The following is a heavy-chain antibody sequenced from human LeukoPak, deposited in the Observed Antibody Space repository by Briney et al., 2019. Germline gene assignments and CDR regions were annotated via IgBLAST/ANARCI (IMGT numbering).Heavy chain of an antibody. D-gene: IGHD3-16*01. CDR3: ARFGVDYDMDV. CDR2: IHYSGRP. V-gene: IGHV4-59*11. J-gene: IGHJ6*02. CDR1: RGSISGHY. Sequence: SETLSLTRTVTRGSISGHYWTWIRQPPGKGLEWIGQIHYSGRPDYNPSLKSRVTISVDTSKNQLSLKVTSVTGADTAVYYCARFGVDYDMDVWGQGTTVTVSS.